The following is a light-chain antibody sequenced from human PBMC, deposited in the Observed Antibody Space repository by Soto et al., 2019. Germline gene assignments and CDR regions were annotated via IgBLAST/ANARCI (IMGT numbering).Light chain of an antibody. J-gene: IGLJ1*01. CDR3: ATWDDSLNGYV. V-gene: IGLV1-44*01. CDR1: SSNIGGNT. Sequence: QSVLAQPPSASETPGQRVTMSCSGSSSNIGGNTVNWYQQLPGTAPKLLIYSDNQRPSGVPDRFSGSKSGTSASLAISGLQSEDEADYYCATWDDSLNGYVFGTGTKLTVL. CDR2: SDN.